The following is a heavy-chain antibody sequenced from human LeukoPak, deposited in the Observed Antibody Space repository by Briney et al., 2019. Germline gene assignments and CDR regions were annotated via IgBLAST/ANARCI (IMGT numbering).Heavy chain of an antibody. CDR3: ARLGRYYYDSRVDY. CDR1: GGSISSYY. Sequence: SETLSLTCTVSGGSISSYYWTLIRQPPGKGLEWIGYIYYSGSTNYNPSLKSRVTISVDTSKNQFLLKLSSVTAADTAVYYCARLGRYYYDSRVDYWGQGTLVTVSS. V-gene: IGHV4-59*01. D-gene: IGHD3-22*01. J-gene: IGHJ4*02. CDR2: IYYSGST.